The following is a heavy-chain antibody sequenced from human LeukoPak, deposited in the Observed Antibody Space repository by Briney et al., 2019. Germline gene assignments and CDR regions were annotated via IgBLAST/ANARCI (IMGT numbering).Heavy chain of an antibody. CDR3: ARAIDQLLDFDY. V-gene: IGHV4-31*03. Sequence: TLSLTCTVSGGSISSGGYYWSWIRQHPGKGLEWIGYIYYSGSTYYNPSLKSRVTISVDTSKNQFSLKLGSVTAADTAVYYCARAIDQLLDFDYWGQGTLVTVSS. CDR1: GGSISSGGYY. D-gene: IGHD2-2*01. J-gene: IGHJ4*02. CDR2: IYYSGST.